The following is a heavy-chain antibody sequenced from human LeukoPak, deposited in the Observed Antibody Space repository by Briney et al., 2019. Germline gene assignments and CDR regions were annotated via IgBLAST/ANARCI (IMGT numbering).Heavy chain of an antibody. CDR2: INHSGST. Sequence: NPSETLSLTCAVYGGSFSGYYWSWIRQPPGKGLEWIGEINHSGSTNYNPSLKSRVTISVDTSKNQFSLKLSSVTAADTAVYYCARAQRFLEWLLYRRGAFDIWGQGTMVTVSS. V-gene: IGHV4-34*01. J-gene: IGHJ3*02. CDR1: GGSFSGYY. CDR3: ARAQRFLEWLLYRRGAFDI. D-gene: IGHD3-3*01.